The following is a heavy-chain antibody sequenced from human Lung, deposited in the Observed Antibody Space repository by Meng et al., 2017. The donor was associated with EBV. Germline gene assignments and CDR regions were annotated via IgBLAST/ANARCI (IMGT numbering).Heavy chain of an antibody. CDR1: GRSVSRDNNY. D-gene: IGHD4-17*01. CDR2: VYYSGST. J-gene: IGHJ2*01. CDR3: AVTTVRAPAYFDL. V-gene: IGHV4-61*01. Sequence: QVQLRESGPGLVKPSETLSLTCTVSGRSVSRDNNYWSWIRQPPGKGLEWIGYVYYSGSTNYNPSLESRVTISKDMSKNQFSLKVSSVTAADTAVYYCAVTTVRAPAYFDLWGRGTLVTVSS.